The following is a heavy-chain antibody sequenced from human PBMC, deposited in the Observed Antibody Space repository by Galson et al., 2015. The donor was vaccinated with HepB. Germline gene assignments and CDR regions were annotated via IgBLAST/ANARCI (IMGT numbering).Heavy chain of an antibody. Sequence: ETLSLTCAVYGGSFSDYYWSWIRQPPGKGLEWMGEINHSGSTNYNPSLKSRVTVSLDTSKNQFSLKLSSVTAADTAVYYCARGLSCSYTACSYGWVPRYYYMDVWGKGTTVSVSS. CDR2: INHSGST. CDR1: GGSFSDYY. D-gene: IGHD3-16*02. V-gene: IGHV4-34*01. CDR3: ARGLSCSYTACSYGWVPRYYYMDV. J-gene: IGHJ6*03.